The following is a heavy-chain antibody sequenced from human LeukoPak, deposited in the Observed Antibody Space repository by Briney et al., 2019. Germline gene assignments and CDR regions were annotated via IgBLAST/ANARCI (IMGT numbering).Heavy chain of an antibody. J-gene: IGHJ3*02. CDR1: GFTFSSYG. CDR2: ISYDGSNK. Sequence: GGSLRLSCAASGFTFSSYGMHWVRQAPGKGLEWVAVISYDGSNKYYADSVKGRFTISRDNSKNTLYLQMNSLRAEDTAVYYCANLAAAGTGAFDIWGQGNPGHRLL. D-gene: IGHD6-13*01. CDR3: ANLAAAGTGAFDI. V-gene: IGHV3-30*18.